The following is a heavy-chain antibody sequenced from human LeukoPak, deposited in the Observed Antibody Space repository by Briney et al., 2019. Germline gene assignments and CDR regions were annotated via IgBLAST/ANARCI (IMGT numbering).Heavy chain of an antibody. J-gene: IGHJ4*02. D-gene: IGHD1-7*01. CDR2: ISYSGST. CDR1: GGSISSGGYY. Sequence: SQTLSLTCTVSGGSISSGGYYWSWIRQHPGKGLEWIGYISYSGSTYYNPSLRSRVTISVDTSKNQFSLQLSSVTAADTAVYYCARHITGTTLDYWGQGTLVTVSS. V-gene: IGHV4-31*03. CDR3: ARHITGTTLDY.